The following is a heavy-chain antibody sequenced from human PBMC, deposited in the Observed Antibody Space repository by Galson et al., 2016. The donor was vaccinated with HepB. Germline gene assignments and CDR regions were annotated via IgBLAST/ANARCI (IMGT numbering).Heavy chain of an antibody. J-gene: IGHJ4*02. D-gene: IGHD3-10*01. Sequence: QSGAEVKKPGESLKISCQGSGYSFSNYWIGWVRQKPGKGLEWMGIISPGDSHTGYSPSFQGQVTISADNSINTAYLQWNSLKASDTAIYYCARLMRGVTYNNGGQGTLVTVSS. CDR1: GYSFSNYW. CDR3: ARLMRGVTYNN. CDR2: ISPGDSHT. V-gene: IGHV5-51*01.